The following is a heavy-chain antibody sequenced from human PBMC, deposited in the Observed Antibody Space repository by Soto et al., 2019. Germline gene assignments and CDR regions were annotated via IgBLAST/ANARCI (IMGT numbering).Heavy chain of an antibody. J-gene: IGHJ6*02. CDR1: RFSFTNAC. V-gene: IGHV3-15*01. CDR2: IKSKTDGGTA. Sequence: EVQLVESGGGFVQPWGSLRLSCVASRFSFTNACMSWVRQAPGKGPEWVGRIKSKTDGGTADYAAPVKGRFTISRDDSQNTLYLHMDSLKTEDTALYHCSTDIGIYGLDIWGQGTTVTVSS. D-gene: IGHD1-26*01. CDR3: STDIGIYGLDI.